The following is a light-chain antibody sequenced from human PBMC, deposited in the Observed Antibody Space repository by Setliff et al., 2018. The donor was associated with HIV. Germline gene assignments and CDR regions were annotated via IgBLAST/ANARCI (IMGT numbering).Light chain of an antibody. CDR3: CSYAGSSVSYV. J-gene: IGLJ1*01. Sequence: QSALTQPASVSGSPGQSITISCTGTSSDVGGYNYVSWYQQHPGKAPKLMIYDVTKRPSGVPDRFSGSKSVNTASLTISGLQTDDEADYYCCSYAGSSVSYVFGTGTKVT. CDR2: DVT. CDR1: SSDVGGYNY. V-gene: IGLV2-11*01.